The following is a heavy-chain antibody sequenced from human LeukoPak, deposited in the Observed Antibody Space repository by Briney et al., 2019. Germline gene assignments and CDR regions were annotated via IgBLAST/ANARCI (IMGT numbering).Heavy chain of an antibody. CDR3: ARAIPGIVVVVAATLPYFDY. CDR2: INPNSGGT. CDR1: GYTFTGYY. Sequence: GASVKVSCKASGYTFTGYYMHWVRQAPGQGLEWMGWINPNSGGTNYAQKFQDRVTMTRDTSISTAYMELSRLRSDDTAVYYCARAIPGIVVVVAATLPYFDYWGQGTLVTVSS. V-gene: IGHV1-2*02. D-gene: IGHD2-15*01. J-gene: IGHJ4*02.